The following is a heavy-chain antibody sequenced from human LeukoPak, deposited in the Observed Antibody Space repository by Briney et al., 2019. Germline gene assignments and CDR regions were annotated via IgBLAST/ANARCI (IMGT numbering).Heavy chain of an antibody. CDR3: ARERALDIVATNEVDY. Sequence: SETLSLTCTVSRGSVTSGTHYWSWIRQPPGKGLEWIGYIYYSGSTNYNPSLKSRVTIPVDTSKNQFSLKLSSVTAADTAVYYCARERALDIVATNEVDYWGQGILVTVSS. D-gene: IGHD5-12*01. CDR2: IYYSGST. J-gene: IGHJ4*02. V-gene: IGHV4-61*01. CDR1: RGSVTSGTHY.